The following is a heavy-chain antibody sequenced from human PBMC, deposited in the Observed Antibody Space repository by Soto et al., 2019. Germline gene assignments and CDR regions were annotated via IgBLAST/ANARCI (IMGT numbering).Heavy chain of an antibody. D-gene: IGHD2-21*02. CDR3: AREGTYCGGDCQAADYYYGMDV. V-gene: IGHV3-21*01. J-gene: IGHJ6*02. CDR2: ISSSSSYI. CDR1: GFTFSSYS. Sequence: EVQLVESGGGLVKPGGSLRLSCAASGFTFSSYSMNWVRQAPGKGLEWVSSISSSSSYIYYADSVKGRFTISRDNAKNSLYLKMNSLRAEDTAVYYCAREGTYCGGDCQAADYYYGMDVWGQGTTVTVSS.